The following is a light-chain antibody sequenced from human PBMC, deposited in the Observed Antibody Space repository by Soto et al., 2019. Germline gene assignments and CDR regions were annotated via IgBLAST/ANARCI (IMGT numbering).Light chain of an antibody. J-gene: IGLJ1*01. V-gene: IGLV2-23*02. CDR2: EVS. CDR1: SSDVGSYNL. Sequence: QSALTQPASVSGSPGQSITISCTGTSSDVGSYNLVSWYQQHPGKAPKLMIYEVSKRPSGVSNRFSGSKSGNTASLTISGLPAEDEADYYCCSYAGSSTFYVFGTGTQLTVL. CDR3: CSYAGSSTFYV.